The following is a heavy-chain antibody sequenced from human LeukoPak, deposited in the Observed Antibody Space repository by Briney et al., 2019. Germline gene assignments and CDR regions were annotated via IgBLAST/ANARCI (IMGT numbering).Heavy chain of an antibody. Sequence: GGSLRLSCAASGFTFSSYEMNWVRQAPGKGLEWVSYISTSGTTIYYADSVKGRFTISRDNARNSLYLQMNSLRAEDTAVYYCARESGVTKMDYWGQGTLVSVSS. CDR1: GFTFSSYE. CDR3: ARESGVTKMDY. D-gene: IGHD4-17*01. CDR2: ISTSGTTI. J-gene: IGHJ4*02. V-gene: IGHV3-48*03.